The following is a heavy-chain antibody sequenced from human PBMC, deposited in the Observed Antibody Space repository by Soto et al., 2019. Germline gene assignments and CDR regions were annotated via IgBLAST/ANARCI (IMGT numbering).Heavy chain of an antibody. V-gene: IGHV1-69*12. D-gene: IGHD4-17*01. J-gene: IGHJ6*02. Sequence: QVQLVQSGAEVKKPGSSVKVSCKASGGIFSSYAISWVRQAPGQGLEWMGGIIPIFGTANYAQKFQGRVTITADESTSTAYIELSSLRSEDTAVYYCARTLGDYEYYYYGMDVWGQGTTVTVSS. CDR3: ARTLGDYEYYYYGMDV. CDR2: IIPIFGTA. CDR1: GGIFSSYA.